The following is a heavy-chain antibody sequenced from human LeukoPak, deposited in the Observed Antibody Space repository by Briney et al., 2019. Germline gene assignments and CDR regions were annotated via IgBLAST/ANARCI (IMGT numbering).Heavy chain of an antibody. CDR2: LKSSGDTT. D-gene: IGHD5-18*01. CDR3: VREEAHTYNFDF. V-gene: IGHV1-46*01. J-gene: IGHJ4*02. Sequence: GASVKVSCKTSGYTFTSYHMHWVRQAPGQGLEWAGILKSSGDTTVYAQKFQGRVTVTRDTSTSTVYMELSSLSSEDTALYYCVREEAHTYNFDFWGPGTLVTVSS. CDR1: GYTFTSYH.